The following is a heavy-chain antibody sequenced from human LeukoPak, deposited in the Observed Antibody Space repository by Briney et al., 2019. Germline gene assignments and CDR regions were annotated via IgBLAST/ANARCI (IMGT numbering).Heavy chain of an antibody. CDR2: IIPIFGTA. Sequence: SVSVSCKASGGTFSSYAISWVRQAPGQGLEWMGGIIPIFGTANYAQKFQARVTITTDESTSTAYMELSSLRSEDTAVYHCARDRGSGYPFDYWGQGTLVTVSS. J-gene: IGHJ4*02. CDR3: ARDRGSGYPFDY. CDR1: GGTFSSYA. V-gene: IGHV1-69*05. D-gene: IGHD3-10*01.